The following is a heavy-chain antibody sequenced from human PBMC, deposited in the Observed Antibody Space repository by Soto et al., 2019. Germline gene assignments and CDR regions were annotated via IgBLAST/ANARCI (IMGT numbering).Heavy chain of an antibody. V-gene: IGHV4-31*03. D-gene: IGHD3-3*01. CDR2: IYYSGST. CDR1: GGSISIGGYS. Sequence: PSETLAVTCTISGGSISIGGYSWSWIRQHPGKGMQWIGYIYYSGSTYYNPSLKSRVTISVDTSKNQFSLKLSSVTAADTAVYYCVRVPLVLRFLEWFGYYGMDVWGQGTTVTVSS. CDR3: VRVPLVLRFLEWFGYYGMDV. J-gene: IGHJ6*01.